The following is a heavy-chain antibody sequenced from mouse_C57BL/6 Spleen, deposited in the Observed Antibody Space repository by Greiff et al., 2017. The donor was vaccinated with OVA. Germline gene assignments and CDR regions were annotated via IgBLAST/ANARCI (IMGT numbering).Heavy chain of an antibody. V-gene: IGHV1-80*01. J-gene: IGHJ3*01. Sequence: LQESGASVKISCKASGYAFSSYWMNWVKQRPGKGLDWIGQIYPGDGDTNYNGKFKGKATLTADKSSSTAYMQLSSLTSEDAAVYFCARSAHEGFAYWGQGTLVTVSA. CDR2: IYPGDGDT. CDR3: ARSAHEGFAY. CDR1: GYAFSSYW.